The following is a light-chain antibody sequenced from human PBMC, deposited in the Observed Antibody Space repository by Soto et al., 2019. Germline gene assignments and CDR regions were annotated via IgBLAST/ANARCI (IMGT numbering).Light chain of an antibody. J-gene: IGLJ2*01. Sequence: QSVLTQPASVSGSPGQSITISCTETSSDIGDYKYVSWYKQHPGKAPKLMIYDVSNRPSGVSNRFSGSKSGNTASLTISGLQAEDEADYYCSSYTDSSFVIFGGGTKLTVL. CDR3: SSYTDSSFVI. V-gene: IGLV2-14*03. CDR1: SSDIGDYKY. CDR2: DVS.